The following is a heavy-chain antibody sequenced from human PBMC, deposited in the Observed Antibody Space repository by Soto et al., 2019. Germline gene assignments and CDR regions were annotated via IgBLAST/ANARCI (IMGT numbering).Heavy chain of an antibody. CDR2: IYYSGST. CDR3: ARTRYYYDSSGYRFDP. J-gene: IGHJ5*02. D-gene: IGHD3-22*01. CDR1: GGSISSGGYY. Sequence: PSETLSLTCTVSGGSISSGGYYWSWIRKHPWKGLEWIWYIYYSGSTYYHPSLKSRVTISVDTSKNQLSLKLSSVTAAETAVYYCARTRYYYDSSGYRFDPWGQGTLVTVSS. V-gene: IGHV4-31*03.